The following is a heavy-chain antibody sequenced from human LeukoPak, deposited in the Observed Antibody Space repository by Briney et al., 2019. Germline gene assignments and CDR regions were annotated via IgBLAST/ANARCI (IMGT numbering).Heavy chain of an antibody. CDR3: ARSSVGATTDYYYYGMDV. Sequence: ASVKVSCKPSGYTFSRYGISRVRQAPGQRLQWMGWISAYIGNTNYAQKLQGRVTMTTDTSTSTAYMELRGLGSDDTAVYYCARSSVGATTDYYYYGMDVWGQGTTVTVSS. CDR2: ISAYIGNT. CDR1: GYTFSRYG. V-gene: IGHV1-18*01. J-gene: IGHJ6*02. D-gene: IGHD1-26*01.